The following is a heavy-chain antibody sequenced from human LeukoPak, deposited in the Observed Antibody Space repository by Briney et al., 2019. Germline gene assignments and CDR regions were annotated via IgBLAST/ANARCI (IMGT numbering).Heavy chain of an antibody. D-gene: IGHD3-22*01. CDR3: ARENYYDSSEDY. V-gene: IGHV3-30*14. J-gene: IGHJ4*02. Sequence: GGSLRLSCAASGFTFSSYAMHWVRQAPGKGLEWVAVISYDGSNKYYADSVKGRFTISRDNSKNTLYLQMNSLRAEDTAVYYCARENYYDSSEDYWGQGTLVTVSS. CDR2: ISYDGSNK. CDR1: GFTFSSYA.